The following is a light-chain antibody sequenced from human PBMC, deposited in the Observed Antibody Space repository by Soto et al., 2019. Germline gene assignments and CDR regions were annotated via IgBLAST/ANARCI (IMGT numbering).Light chain of an antibody. CDR3: QQYGSSWT. J-gene: IGKJ1*01. Sequence: TLSMSPGERATLSCRDRRSVSSSCLAWYQQKTGQAPRLLIYGAFSRATGIPERFSGSGSGTDFTLPISRLEPEECAVYYCQQYGSSWTFGQGTKVDI. CDR2: GAF. V-gene: IGKV3-20*01. CDR1: RSVSSSC.